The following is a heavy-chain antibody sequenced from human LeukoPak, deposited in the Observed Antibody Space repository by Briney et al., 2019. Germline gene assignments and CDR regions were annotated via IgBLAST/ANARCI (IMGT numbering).Heavy chain of an antibody. Sequence: GGSLRLSCAASGFTFDDYAMHWVRHAPGKGLEWVSGISWNSGSIGYADSVKGRFTISRDNAKNSLYLQMNSLRAEDMALYYCASENPYYYYMDVWGKGTTVTVSS. V-gene: IGHV3-9*03. CDR3: ASENPYYYYMDV. CDR2: ISWNSGSI. CDR1: GFTFDDYA. J-gene: IGHJ6*03.